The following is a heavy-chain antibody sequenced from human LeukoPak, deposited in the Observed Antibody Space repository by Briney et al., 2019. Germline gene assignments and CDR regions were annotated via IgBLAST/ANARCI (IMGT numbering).Heavy chain of an antibody. V-gene: IGHV1-46*01. Sequence: ASVKVSCKASGYTFTSYYMHWVRQAPGQGPEWMGIINPSGGSTSYAQRFQGRVTMARDTSTSTVYMELSSLRSEDTAVYYCARDAGYYYDSSGYGPFDYWGQGTLVTVSS. J-gene: IGHJ4*02. CDR2: INPSGGST. D-gene: IGHD3-22*01. CDR3: ARDAGYYYDSSGYGPFDY. CDR1: GYTFTSYY.